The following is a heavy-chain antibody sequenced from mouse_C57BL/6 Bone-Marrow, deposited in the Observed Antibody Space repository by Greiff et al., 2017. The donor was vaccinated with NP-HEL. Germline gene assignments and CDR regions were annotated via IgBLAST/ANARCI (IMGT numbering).Heavy chain of an antibody. J-gene: IGHJ1*03. CDR2: ISNLAYSI. D-gene: IGHD2-1*01. CDR1: GFTFSDYG. Sequence: EVKLVESGGGLVQPGGSLKLSCAASGFTFSDYGMAWVRQAPRKGPEWVAFISNLAYSIYYADTVTGRFTISRENAKNTLYLEMSSLRSEDTAMYYCARQAIYYGNHYWYFDVWGTGTTVTVSS. CDR3: ARQAIYYGNHYWYFDV. V-gene: IGHV5-15*04.